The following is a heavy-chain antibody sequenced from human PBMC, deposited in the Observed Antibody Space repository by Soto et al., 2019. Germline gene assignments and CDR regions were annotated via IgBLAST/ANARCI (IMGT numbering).Heavy chain of an antibody. Sequence: EVQLVESGGGLVQPGGSLRLSCAACKFTFSNSGMNWVRQAPGKGLEWVSYIGDSGSPTYYAASVKGRFTISRDNARNSLHLQMNSLRADDTAVYYCATSITIFATAPLRSWGQGALVTVSS. J-gene: IGHJ4*02. D-gene: IGHD3-3*01. CDR1: KFTFSNSG. CDR3: ATSITIFATAPLRS. V-gene: IGHV3-48*01. CDR2: IGDSGSPT.